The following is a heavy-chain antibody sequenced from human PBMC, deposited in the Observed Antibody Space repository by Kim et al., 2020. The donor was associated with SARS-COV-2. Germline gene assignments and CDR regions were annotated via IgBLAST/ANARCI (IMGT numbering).Heavy chain of an antibody. CDR3: APTGEVVFDY. Sequence: GGSLRLSCAASGFTFSSYWMSWVRQAPGKGLEWVANIKQDGSEKYYVDSVKGRFTISRVNAKDSLFLQMNSLRGEDTAVYYCAPTGEVVFDYRGQGTLVTVSS. D-gene: IGHD7-27*01. CDR2: IKQDGSEK. CDR1: GFTFSSYW. V-gene: IGHV3-7*03. J-gene: IGHJ4*02.